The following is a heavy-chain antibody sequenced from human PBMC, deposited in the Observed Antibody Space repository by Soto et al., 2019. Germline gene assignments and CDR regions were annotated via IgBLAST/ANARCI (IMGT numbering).Heavy chain of an antibody. CDR2: VWFDENDR. CDR3: ASASWQWKSFDD. V-gene: IGHV3-33*01. J-gene: IGHJ4*02. Sequence: QVQLVESGGGVVQPGRSLRLSCAASGFTFSSYGMHWVRQAPGKGLEWVAIVWFDENDRYYSAAVKGRFTVSRDNSKNTLYLQMISLSAEDTALYYCASASWQWKSFDDWGQGTLVTVSS. D-gene: IGHD6-19*01. CDR1: GFTFSSYG.